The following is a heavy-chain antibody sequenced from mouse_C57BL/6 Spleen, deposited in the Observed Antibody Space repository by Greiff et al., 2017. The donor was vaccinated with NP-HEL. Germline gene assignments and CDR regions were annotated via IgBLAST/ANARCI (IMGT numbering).Heavy chain of an antibody. V-gene: IGHV1-53*01. CDR3: ARDKPSDYYGSSWRNAMDY. CDR2: INPSNGGT. Sequence: QVQLQQPGTELVKPGASVKLSCKASGYTFTSYWMHWVKQRPGQGLEWIGNINPSNGGTNYNEKFKSKATLTVDKSSSTAYMQLSSLTSEDSAVYYCARDKPSDYYGSSWRNAMDYWGQGTSVTVSS. CDR1: GYTFTSYW. D-gene: IGHD1-1*01. J-gene: IGHJ4*01.